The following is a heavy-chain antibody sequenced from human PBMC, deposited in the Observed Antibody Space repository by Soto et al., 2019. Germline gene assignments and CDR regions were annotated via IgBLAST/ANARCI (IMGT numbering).Heavy chain of an antibody. CDR3: ARGAERSYFDP. J-gene: IGHJ5*02. V-gene: IGHV3-13*01. CDR2: IGTAGDT. CDR1: GFTFSDAW. Sequence: PGGSLRLSCAASGFTFSDAWMTWVRQAPGKGLEWVSAIGTAGDTYYPGSVKGRFTISRENAKNSLYLQMNSLRAGDTAVYYCARGAERSYFDPWGQGTLVT. D-gene: IGHD3-10*01.